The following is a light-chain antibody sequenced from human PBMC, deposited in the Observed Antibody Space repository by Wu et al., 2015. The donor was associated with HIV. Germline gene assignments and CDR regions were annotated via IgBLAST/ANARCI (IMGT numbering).Light chain of an antibody. V-gene: IGKV1-5*03. CDR1: QSISGQ. CDR2: KAS. CDR3: QKYNTAPWT. J-gene: IGKJ1*01. Sequence: DIQMTQSPSTLSASVGDRVTITCRASQSISGQLAWYQHKPGKAPKLLIYKASSLESGVPSRFSGSGSGTQFTLTISSLQPEDVATYYCQKYNTAPWTFGQGTKVEMK.